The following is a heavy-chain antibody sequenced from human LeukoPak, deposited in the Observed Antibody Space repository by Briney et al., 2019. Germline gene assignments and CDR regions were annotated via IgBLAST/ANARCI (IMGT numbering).Heavy chain of an antibody. Sequence: PGGSLRLSCAASGFTFDDYAMHWVRQAPGKGLEWVSGISWNSGSIGYADSVKGRFTISRDNAKNSLYLQMNSLRAEDTALYYCAKDAMYSGTYYFDYWGQGTLVTVSS. CDR2: ISWNSGSI. CDR3: AKDAMYSGTYYFDY. D-gene: IGHD2-21*01. V-gene: IGHV3-9*01. J-gene: IGHJ4*02. CDR1: GFTFDDYA.